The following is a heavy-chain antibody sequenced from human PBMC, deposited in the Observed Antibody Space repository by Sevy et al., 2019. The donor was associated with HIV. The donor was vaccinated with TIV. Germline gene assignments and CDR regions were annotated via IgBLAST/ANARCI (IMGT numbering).Heavy chain of an antibody. J-gene: IGHJ4*02. CDR3: AKDRYGDTAFGDY. CDR2: IKEDGSEK. D-gene: IGHD4-17*01. V-gene: IGHV3-7*01. Sequence: GGSLRLSCEASGFTFSSYWMSWVRQAPGKGLEWVANIKEDGSEKYYVDSVKGRLTISRDNAKNSLYLQMNSLRAEDTAVYFCAKDRYGDTAFGDYCGQGSLVTVSS. CDR1: GFTFSSYW.